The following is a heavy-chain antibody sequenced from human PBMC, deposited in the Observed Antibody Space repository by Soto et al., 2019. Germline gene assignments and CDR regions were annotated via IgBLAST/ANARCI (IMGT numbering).Heavy chain of an antibody. CDR1: GYTFTSYG. CDR3: ARGGFDVLRFLEWLLDMDV. CDR2: ISAYNGNT. J-gene: IGHJ6*02. D-gene: IGHD3-3*01. Sequence: ASVKVSCMASGYTFTSYGISWVRQSPGQGLEWMGWISAYNGNTNYAQKLQGRVTMTTDTSTSTAYMELRSLRSDDTAVYYCARGGFDVLRFLEWLLDMDVWGQGTTVTVSS. V-gene: IGHV1-18*01.